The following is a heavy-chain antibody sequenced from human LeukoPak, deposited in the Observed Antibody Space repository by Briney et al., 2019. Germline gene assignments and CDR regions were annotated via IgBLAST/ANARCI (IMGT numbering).Heavy chain of an antibody. J-gene: IGHJ4*02. CDR3: AKDVLKLRLRPSYYFDY. D-gene: IGHD4-17*01. CDR2: ISGSGGST. V-gene: IGHV3-23*01. CDR1: GFTFSSYA. Sequence: PGGSLRLSCAASGFTFSSYAMSWVRQAPGKGLEWVSAISGSGGSTYYADSVKGRFTISRDNSKNTLYLQMNSLRAEDTAVYYCAKDVLKLRLRPSYYFDYWGQGTLVTVSS.